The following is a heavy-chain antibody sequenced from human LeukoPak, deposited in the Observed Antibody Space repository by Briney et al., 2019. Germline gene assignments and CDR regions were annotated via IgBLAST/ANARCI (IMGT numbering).Heavy chain of an antibody. V-gene: IGHV4-59*08. D-gene: IGHD3-16*01. Sequence: SETLSLTCTVSGGSISNYYWSWIRQPPGKGLEWIGFIYYSGSTTYNPSLKSRVTISVDTSKNQFSLKLSSVTAADKAVYYCARHKMGGTGSFGYWGQGTLVTASS. CDR2: IYYSGST. CDR3: ARHKMGGTGSFGY. CDR1: GGSISNYY. J-gene: IGHJ4*02.